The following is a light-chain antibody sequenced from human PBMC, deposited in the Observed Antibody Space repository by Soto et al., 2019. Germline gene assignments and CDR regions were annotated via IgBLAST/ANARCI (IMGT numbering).Light chain of an antibody. J-gene: IGKJ1*01. Sequence: DIQMTQSPSSLSASVGDRVTITCRASQSMSNYLNWYQQKPGKAPKFLIYAASSLQSGVPSRFSGSGSGTDFTLTISSLQPEDFATYYCQQSYSTPWTFGQGTKVEIE. CDR3: QQSYSTPWT. CDR2: AAS. V-gene: IGKV1-39*01. CDR1: QSMSNY.